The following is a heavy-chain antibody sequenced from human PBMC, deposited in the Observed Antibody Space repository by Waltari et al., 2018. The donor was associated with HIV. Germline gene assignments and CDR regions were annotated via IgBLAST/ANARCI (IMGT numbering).Heavy chain of an antibody. Sequence: QLQLQESGPGLVKPSETLSLICSISGGSINSTSYYWGWIRQHPGKGLEWIGSMFYSGRTYYNPSLKSRVTISVDTSKNQFSLKLSSVTAADTALYYCARQAYYYGSGSANWFDPWGQGTLVTVSS. CDR1: GGSINSTSYY. D-gene: IGHD3-10*01. CDR2: MFYSGRT. V-gene: IGHV4-39*01. J-gene: IGHJ5*02. CDR3: ARQAYYYGSGSANWFDP.